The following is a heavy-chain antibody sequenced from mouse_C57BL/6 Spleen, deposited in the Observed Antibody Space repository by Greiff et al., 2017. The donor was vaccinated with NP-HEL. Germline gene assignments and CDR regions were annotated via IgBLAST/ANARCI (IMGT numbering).Heavy chain of an antibody. J-gene: IGHJ4*01. Sequence: EVQLQQSGPVLVKPGASVKMSCKASGYTFTDYYMNWVKQSHGKSLEWIGVINPYNGGTSYNQKFKGKATLTVDKSSSTAYMELNSLTSEDSAVYYGARELESYAMDYWGQGTSVTVSS. CDR3: ARELESYAMDY. CDR1: GYTFTDYY. D-gene: IGHD2-12*01. CDR2: INPYNGGT. V-gene: IGHV1-19*01.